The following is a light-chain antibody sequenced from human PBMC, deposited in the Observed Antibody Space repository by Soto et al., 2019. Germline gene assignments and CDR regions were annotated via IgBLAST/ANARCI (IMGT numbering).Light chain of an antibody. CDR1: QNVYINS. CDR3: QQYGDSPLT. J-gene: IGKJ3*01. Sequence: EVVLTQSPGTLSLSPGERATLSCRASQNVYINSLAWYQQRPGQTPRLLIYGASTRAAAIPDRFSGSGSGANFALSIDGLEPEDFEIYYCQQYGDSPLTFGPGPRVD. V-gene: IGKV3-20*01. CDR2: GAS.